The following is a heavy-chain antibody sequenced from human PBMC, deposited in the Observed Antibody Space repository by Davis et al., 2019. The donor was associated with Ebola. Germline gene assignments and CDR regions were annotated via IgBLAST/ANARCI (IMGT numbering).Heavy chain of an antibody. J-gene: IGHJ3*02. CDR3: ARERSVAVAGTGYAFDI. V-gene: IGHV3-20*01. CDR1: GFTFSSYW. D-gene: IGHD6-19*01. CDR2: INWNGGST. Sequence: GESLKISCAASGFTFSSYWMSWVRQAPGKGLEWVSGINWNGGSTGYADSVKGRFTISRDNAKNSLYLQMNSLRAEDTALYHCARERSVAVAGTGYAFDIWGQGTMVTVSS.